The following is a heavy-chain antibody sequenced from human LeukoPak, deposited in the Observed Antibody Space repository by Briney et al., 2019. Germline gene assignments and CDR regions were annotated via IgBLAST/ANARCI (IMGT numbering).Heavy chain of an antibody. CDR1: ESTFSSNA. Sequence: ASVKVSCKASESTFSSNAIGWGRRAPGQGFNWMGGIIPIFGTANYAQQFQGRVTITTDESTSTAYMELSSLRSEDTAVYYCASQLRFLDIWFDLWGQGTLVTVSS. V-gene: IGHV1-69*05. J-gene: IGHJ5*02. D-gene: IGHD3-3*01. CDR3: ASQLRFLDIWFDL. CDR2: IIPIFGTA.